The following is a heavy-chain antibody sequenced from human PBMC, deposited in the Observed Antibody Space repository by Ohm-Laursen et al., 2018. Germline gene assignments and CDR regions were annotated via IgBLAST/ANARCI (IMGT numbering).Heavy chain of an antibody. D-gene: IGHD1-26*01. V-gene: IGHV1-2*02. Sequence: ASVKVSCKASGYTFTGYYMHWVRQAPGQGLEWMGWINPNSGGTNYAQKFQGRITMTRNTSTSTAYMELRSLRSDDTAVYYCARVEVGATGDYWGQGTLVTVSS. J-gene: IGHJ4*02. CDR1: GYTFTGYY. CDR3: ARVEVGATGDY. CDR2: INPNSGGT.